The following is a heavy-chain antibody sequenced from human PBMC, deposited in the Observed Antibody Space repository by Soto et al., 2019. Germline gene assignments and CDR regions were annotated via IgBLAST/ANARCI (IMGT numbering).Heavy chain of an antibody. Sequence: SETLSLTCTVSGGSISSGGYYWSWIRQHPGKGLEWIGYIYYSGSTYYNPSLKSRVTMSVDTSKNQFSLKLTSVTAADTAVYYCARDRDSCSGGSCYKNWFDPWGQGTLVTVSS. D-gene: IGHD2-15*01. CDR3: ARDRDSCSGGSCYKNWFDP. V-gene: IGHV4-31*03. J-gene: IGHJ5*02. CDR2: IYYSGST. CDR1: GGSISSGGYY.